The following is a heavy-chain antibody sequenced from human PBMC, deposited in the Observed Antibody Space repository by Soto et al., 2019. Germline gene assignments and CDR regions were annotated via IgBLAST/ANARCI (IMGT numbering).Heavy chain of an antibody. CDR3: ARQRSSPPHNFDY. D-gene: IGHD2-2*01. CDR1: DGYISSYC. CDR2: IYYSGST. J-gene: IGHJ4*02. V-gene: IGHV4-59*08. Sequence: SETLCLTCTVADGYISSYCCRWIRQPPGKGLEWIGYIYYSGSTNYNPSLKSRVTISVDTSKNQFSLKLSSVTAADTAVYYCARQRSSPPHNFDYWGQGTLVTVSP.